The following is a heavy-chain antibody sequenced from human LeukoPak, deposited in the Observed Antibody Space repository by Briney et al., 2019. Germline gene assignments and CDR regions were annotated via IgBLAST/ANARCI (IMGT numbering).Heavy chain of an antibody. CDR2: ISSSGGTI. CDR3: AARFTGDYYFDF. CDR1: GFSFSDYY. D-gene: IGHD7-27*01. J-gene: IGHJ4*02. V-gene: IGHV3-11*04. Sequence: TGGSLRLSCAASGFSFSDYYMNWIRQAPGKGLEWVSHISSSGGTIYYADSVKGRFTISRDNAKNSLYLQMNSLRAEDTAVYYCAARFTGDYYFDFWGQGTLVTVSS.